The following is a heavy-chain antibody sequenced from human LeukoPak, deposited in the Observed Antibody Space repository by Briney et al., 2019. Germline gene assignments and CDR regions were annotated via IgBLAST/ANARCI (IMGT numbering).Heavy chain of an antibody. V-gene: IGHV3-23*01. Sequence: GGSLRLSCAASGFTFRSYAMSWVRHAPGKGLEWVSTISGSGGNTYYADSVKGRFTISRDNSKNTVYVQMNSLRAEDTAVYYCAKGYDSSGYYFNSHDYWGQGTPVTVSS. CDR3: AKGYDSSGYYFNSHDY. CDR1: GFTFRSYA. D-gene: IGHD3-22*01. J-gene: IGHJ4*02. CDR2: ISGSGGNT.